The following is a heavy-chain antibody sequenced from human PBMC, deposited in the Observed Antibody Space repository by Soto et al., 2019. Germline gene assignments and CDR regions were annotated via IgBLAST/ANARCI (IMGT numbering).Heavy chain of an antibody. V-gene: IGHV3-48*03. J-gene: IGHJ3*02. CDR1: GFTLSSYE. Sequence: EAQLVESGGGLVQPGGSLRLSCAAFGFTLSSYEMDWVRQAPGKGLEWVSHISRSGSPIYYADSVKGRFTISRDNAKNSLYLQMNSLRAEETAIYYCARVYADYLIDAFDIWGQGTMVSVSS. CDR2: ISRSGSPI. D-gene: IGHD4-17*01. CDR3: ARVYADYLIDAFDI.